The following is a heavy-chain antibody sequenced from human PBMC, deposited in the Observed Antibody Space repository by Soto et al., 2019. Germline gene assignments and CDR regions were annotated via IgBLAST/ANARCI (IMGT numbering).Heavy chain of an antibody. CDR3: AKVSSSWYSGFFDL. V-gene: IGHV3-23*01. CDR1: GFTFNSHA. CDR2: LSDSGSST. Sequence: EVQLLESGGGLVQPGGSLRLSCTASGFTFNSHAMTWVHQAPGKGLEWVSGLSDSGSSTYYADSVKGRFTISRDNFMNTVYLQMNTLRVEDTAVYYCAKVSSSWYSGFFDLWGQGTLVTVSS. D-gene: IGHD6-13*01. J-gene: IGHJ4*02.